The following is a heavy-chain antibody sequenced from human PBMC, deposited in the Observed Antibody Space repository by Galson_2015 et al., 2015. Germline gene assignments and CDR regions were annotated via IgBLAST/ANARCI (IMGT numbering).Heavy chain of an antibody. J-gene: IGHJ4*02. CDR2: TYYRSKWYS. CDR1: GDSVSNNRAS. D-gene: IGHD2-21*02. V-gene: IGHV6-1*01. CDR3: ARVYTAEEDSGDWDDPEVHLFDY. Sequence: CAISGDSVSNNRASWNWIRQSPSRGLEWLGRTYYRSKWYSDYALSLKSRMNINPDTSKNQVSLQLKSVTPEDAAVYFCARVYTAEEDSGDWDDPEVHLFDYWGQGTLVTVSS.